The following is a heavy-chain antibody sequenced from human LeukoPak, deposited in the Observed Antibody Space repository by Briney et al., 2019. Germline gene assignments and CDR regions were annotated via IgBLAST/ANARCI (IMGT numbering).Heavy chain of an antibody. CDR3: ARGICGGDCYTNWFDP. J-gene: IGHJ5*02. D-gene: IGHD2-21*01. Sequence: GASVKVSCKASGYTFINYYMHWVRQAPGQGLEWMGIINPSGGSTSYAQNFQGRVTMTRDTSTSTVYMDLSSLRSEDTAVYYCARGICGGDCYTNWFDPWGQGTLVTVSS. CDR2: INPSGGST. V-gene: IGHV1-46*01. CDR1: GYTFINYY.